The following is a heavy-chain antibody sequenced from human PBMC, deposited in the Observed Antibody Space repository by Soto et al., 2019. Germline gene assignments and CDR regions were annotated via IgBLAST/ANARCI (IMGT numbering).Heavy chain of an antibody. CDR2: ISAYSRNT. V-gene: IGHV1-18*01. CDR3: ARGGVPAAPGRAPDYYFGSGFPNAAGGDNYYGMDV. CDR1: GFSFITYG. J-gene: IGHJ6*02. Sequence: QVQLVQSGAEVKKPGASVQVSCQASGFSFITYGISWVRQAPGQGLEWLGWISAYSRNTKYAQNLQDRLTMTTDTSTSTAYMEVRSLTSGDTAVYSWARGGVPAAPGRAPDYYFGSGFPNAAGGDNYYGMDVWGQGTTVTVSS. D-gene: IGHD3-3*01.